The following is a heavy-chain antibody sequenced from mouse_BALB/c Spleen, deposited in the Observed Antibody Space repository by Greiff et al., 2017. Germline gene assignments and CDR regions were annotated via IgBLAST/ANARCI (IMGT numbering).Heavy chain of an antibody. J-gene: IGHJ2*01. V-gene: IGHV1S56*01. Sequence: QVQLQQSGPELVKPGASVRISCKASGYNFTSYYIHWVKQRPGQGLEWIGWIYPGNVNTKYNEKFKGKATLTADKSSSTAYMQLSSLTSEDSAVYFCARDTTVVARRYFDYWGQGTTLTVSS. CDR2: IYPGNVNT. D-gene: IGHD1-1*01. CDR3: ARDTTVVARRYFDY. CDR1: GYNFTSYY.